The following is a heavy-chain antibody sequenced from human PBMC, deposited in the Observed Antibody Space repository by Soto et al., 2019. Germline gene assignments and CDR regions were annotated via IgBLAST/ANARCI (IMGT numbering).Heavy chain of an antibody. Sequence: ASVKVSCKASGFTFTSSAVQWVRQARGQRLEWIGWIVVGSGNTNYAQKFQERVTITRDMSTSTAYMELSSLRSEDTAVYYCAAGHLSNPYNWFDPWGQGTLVTVSS. CDR1: GFTFTSSA. V-gene: IGHV1-58*01. CDR2: IVVGSGNT. D-gene: IGHD4-4*01. J-gene: IGHJ5*02. CDR3: AAGHLSNPYNWFDP.